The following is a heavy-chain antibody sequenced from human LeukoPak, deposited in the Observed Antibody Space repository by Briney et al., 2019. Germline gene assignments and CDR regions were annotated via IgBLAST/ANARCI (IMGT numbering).Heavy chain of an antibody. CDR1: GDSSSTDNHY. J-gene: IGHJ3*02. Sequence: KSSETLSLTCTVSGDSSSTDNHYWTWIRQHPGKGLEWIGYINYSGTIYYNPSLRSRVIISVDRSKNQFSLNLSSVTAADTAVYYCARFFLDAFDIWGPGTMVTVSS. CDR3: ARFFLDAFDI. CDR2: INYSGTI. V-gene: IGHV4-31*03.